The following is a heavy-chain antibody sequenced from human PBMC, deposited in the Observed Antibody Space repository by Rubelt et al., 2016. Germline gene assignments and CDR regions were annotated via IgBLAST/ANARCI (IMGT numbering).Heavy chain of an antibody. D-gene: IGHD4-11*01. Sequence: QVQLQESGPGLVKPSQTLPLTCTVSGGSISSGGYYWSWIRQHPGKGLEWIGYIYYSGSTYYNPSLKSRVTISVDTSKNQFSLKLSSVTAAETAVYYCARHKRIKRLHKTLTWYFDLWGRGTLVTVAS. CDR1: GGSISSGGYY. J-gene: IGHJ2*01. CDR2: IYYSGST. CDR3: ARHKRIKRLHKTLTWYFDL. V-gene: IGHV4-31*03.